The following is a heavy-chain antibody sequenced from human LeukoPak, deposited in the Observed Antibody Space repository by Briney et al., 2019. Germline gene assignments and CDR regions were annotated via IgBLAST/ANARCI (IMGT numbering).Heavy chain of an antibody. V-gene: IGHV3-74*01. CDR1: GFTFSSYW. J-gene: IGHJ3*02. CDR3: ASFTYDAFDI. CDR2: IDSDGSDT. Sequence: PGGSLRLSCAASGFTFSSYWMPWVRQAPGKGLVWVSHIDSDGSDTTYADSVKGRFTISRDNAKNTLYLQMNSLRAEDTAVYYCASFTYDAFDIWGQGTMVTISS.